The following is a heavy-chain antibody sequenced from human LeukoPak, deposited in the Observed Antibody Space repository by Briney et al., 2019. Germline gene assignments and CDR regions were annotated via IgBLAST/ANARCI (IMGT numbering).Heavy chain of an antibody. CDR2: ISFDEITT. CDR3: ARGPSGYHNT. V-gene: IGHV3-30*03. Sequence: GGSLRLSCAASGFTFSSYGMHWVRQAPGKGLEWVAVISFDEITTYYADSVKGRFTISRDNSKNTLYLQMNSLRAEDTAVYYCARGPSGYHNTGGQGTLVTVSS. J-gene: IGHJ4*02. D-gene: IGHD5-12*01. CDR1: GFTFSSYG.